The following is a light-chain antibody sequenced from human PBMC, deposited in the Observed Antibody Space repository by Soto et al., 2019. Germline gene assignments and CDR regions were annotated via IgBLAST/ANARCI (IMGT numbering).Light chain of an antibody. Sequence: IQMTQSPSSLSASVGDRVTITCRASQSISSWLAWYQQKKGKAPKILVYAASKLESGVPSRFSGSGSGTDFTLPLSSLQPEDFETYYCQQSYSNPRAFGQGTKVDIK. CDR2: AAS. J-gene: IGKJ1*01. CDR3: QQSYSNPRA. CDR1: QSISSW. V-gene: IGKV1-39*01.